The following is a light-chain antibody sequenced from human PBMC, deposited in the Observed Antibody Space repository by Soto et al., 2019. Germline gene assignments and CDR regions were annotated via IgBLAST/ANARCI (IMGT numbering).Light chain of an antibody. CDR1: QSISSY. CDR3: QQSYRQ. V-gene: IGKV1-39*01. J-gene: IGKJ2*01. Sequence: DIQMTQSPSSLSASVGDRVTITCRASQSISSYLNWYQQKPGKAPKLLIYAASSLQSGVPSRFSGSGSGTDFTLTISSLQPEDFATYYCQQSYRQFGQGTKLEIK. CDR2: AAS.